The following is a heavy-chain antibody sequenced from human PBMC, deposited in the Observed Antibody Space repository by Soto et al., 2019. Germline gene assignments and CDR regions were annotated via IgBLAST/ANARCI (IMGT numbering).Heavy chain of an antibody. V-gene: IGHV4-39*01. CDR3: ARREAEGDFWSGYYGCFDP. Sequence: SETLSLTCTVSGGSISSSSYYWGWIRQPPGKGLEWIGSIYYSGSTYYNPSLKSRVTISVDTSKNQFSLKLGSVTAADTAVYYCARREAEGDFWSGYYGCFDPWGQGTLVTVSS. CDR1: GGSISSSSYY. D-gene: IGHD3-3*01. J-gene: IGHJ5*02. CDR2: IYYSGST.